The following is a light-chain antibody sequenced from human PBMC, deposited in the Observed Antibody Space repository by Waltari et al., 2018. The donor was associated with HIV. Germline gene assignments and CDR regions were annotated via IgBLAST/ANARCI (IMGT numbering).Light chain of an antibody. CDR3: RQTRTLPWT. CDR1: QSIGRS. CDR2: LVS. Sequence: EIVLTQSPDFQSVAPQERVTLACRASQSIGRSLFWFQQTPHQSPKLLIKLVSQSISGVPARCSGGGSGTDFTLTISSQETEDAEVYCGRQTRTLPWTFGQGTTVEI. V-gene: IGKV6D-21*02. J-gene: IGKJ1*01.